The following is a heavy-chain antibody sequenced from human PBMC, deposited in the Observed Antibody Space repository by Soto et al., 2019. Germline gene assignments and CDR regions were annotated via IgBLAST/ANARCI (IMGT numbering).Heavy chain of an antibody. CDR2: IKQDGSEI. J-gene: IGHJ4*01. CDR1: GFTFSNYW. V-gene: IGHV3-7*04. D-gene: IGHD3-10*01. Sequence: EVQLVESGGGVVQPEGSLRLSCATTGFTFSNYWMSWVRQAPGKGLEWVANIKQDGSEIYYAESVKGRYTISRDNTKDSLYLQMSTLRVEDTAVYYCARSGSLWFGESYFDCWGPGTLVTVSS. CDR3: ARSGSLWFGESYFDC.